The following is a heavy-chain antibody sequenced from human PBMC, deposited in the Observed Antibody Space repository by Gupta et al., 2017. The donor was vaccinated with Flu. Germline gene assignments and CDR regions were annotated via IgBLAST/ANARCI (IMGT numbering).Heavy chain of an antibody. CDR2: VCGSGET. CDR3: AKHTYAHYSGGIAY. CDR1: GGSITSSGNC. Sequence: QLQLQESGPGLVKPSETLSLTCTVSGGSITSSGNCCGWLRQPPGKGPEWIGSVCGSGETNYSPSLNSRVSMSVDMSKNQLSLNLGAVTAADTAIYYCAKHTYAHYSGGIAYWGQGTLVTVSS. J-gene: IGHJ4*02. D-gene: IGHD1-26*01. V-gene: IGHV4-39*01.